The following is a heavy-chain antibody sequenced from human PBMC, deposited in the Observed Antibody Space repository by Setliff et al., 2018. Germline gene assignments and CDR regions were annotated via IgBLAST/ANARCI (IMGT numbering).Heavy chain of an antibody. CDR3: VKSPHDFWSGRVFFDY. V-gene: IGHV3-23*01. CDR1: GVSFSSYA. D-gene: IGHD3-3*01. Sequence: PAGSLRLSCAASGVSFSSYAMSWVRQAPGQGLEWVSSIIGSGISTYYADSVQGRFTISRDNHKNTLYLQMNSLRVEDTAIYYCVKSPHDFWSGRVFFDYWGQGILVTVSS. J-gene: IGHJ4*01. CDR2: IIGSGIST.